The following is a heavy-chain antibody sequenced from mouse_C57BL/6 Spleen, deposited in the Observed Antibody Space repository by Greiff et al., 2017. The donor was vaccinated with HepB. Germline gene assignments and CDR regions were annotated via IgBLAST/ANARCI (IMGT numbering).Heavy chain of an antibody. J-gene: IGHJ1*03. Sequence: EVKLMESGPGMVKPSQSLSLTCTVTGYSITSGYDWHWIRHFPGNKLEWMGYISYSGSTNYNPSLKSRISITHDTSKNHFFLKLNSVTTEDTATYYCARSNSTYYYGTDWYFDVWGTGTTVTVSS. CDR1: GYSITSGYD. D-gene: IGHD1-1*01. V-gene: IGHV3-1*01. CDR2: ISYSGST. CDR3: ARSNSTYYYGTDWYFDV.